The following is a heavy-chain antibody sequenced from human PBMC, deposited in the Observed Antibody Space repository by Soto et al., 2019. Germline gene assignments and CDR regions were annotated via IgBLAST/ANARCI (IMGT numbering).Heavy chain of an antibody. V-gene: IGHV1-2*02. Sequence: ASVKVSCKASGYTFTGYYMHWVRQAPGQGLEWMGWINPNSGGTNYAQKFQGRVTMTRDTSISTAYMELSRLRSDDTAVYYCARDWIVGQLVSWFEPWGQGTLVTVSS. J-gene: IGHJ5*02. D-gene: IGHD6-6*01. CDR1: GYTFTGYY. CDR2: INPNSGGT. CDR3: ARDWIVGQLVSWFEP.